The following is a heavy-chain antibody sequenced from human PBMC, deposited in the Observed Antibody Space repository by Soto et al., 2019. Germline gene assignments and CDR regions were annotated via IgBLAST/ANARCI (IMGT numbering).Heavy chain of an antibody. J-gene: IGHJ3*02. Sequence: QVQLVKSGGGVVQPGRSLRLSCAASGFTFSSYGMHWVRQAPGKGLEWVAVISYDGSNKYYADSVKGRFTISRDNSKNTLYLQMNSLRAEDTAVYYCAKDRGSGWYLGAFDIWGQGTMVTVSS. CDR3: AKDRGSGWYLGAFDI. V-gene: IGHV3-30*18. CDR1: GFTFSSYG. CDR2: ISYDGSNK. D-gene: IGHD6-19*01.